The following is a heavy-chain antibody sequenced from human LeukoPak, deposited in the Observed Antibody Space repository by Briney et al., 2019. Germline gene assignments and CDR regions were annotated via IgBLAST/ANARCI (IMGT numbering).Heavy chain of an antibody. D-gene: IGHD4-23*01. V-gene: IGHV3-66*02. J-gene: IGHJ3*02. CDR2: IYSGGST. CDR3: ARDFTVVTPCCTSAFDI. CDR1: GFTVSSNY. Sequence: PGGSLRLSCAASGFTVSSNYMSWVRQAPGKGLEWVSVIYSGGSTYYADSVKGRFTISRDNSKNTLYLQMNSLRAEDTAVYYCARDFTVVTPCCTSAFDIWGQGTMVTVSS.